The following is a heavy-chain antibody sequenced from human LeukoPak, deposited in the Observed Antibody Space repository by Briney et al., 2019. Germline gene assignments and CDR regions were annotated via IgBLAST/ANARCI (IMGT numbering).Heavy chain of an antibody. Sequence: GGSLRLSCAASGFTFSIYWMSWVRQAPGKGLEWVANIKQDGSEKYYVDSVKGRFTISRDNAKNSLYLQMNSLRAEDTAVYYCARDAPKNHFDYWGQGTLVTVSS. J-gene: IGHJ4*02. CDR2: IKQDGSEK. CDR1: GFTFSIYW. CDR3: ARDAPKNHFDY. V-gene: IGHV3-7*01.